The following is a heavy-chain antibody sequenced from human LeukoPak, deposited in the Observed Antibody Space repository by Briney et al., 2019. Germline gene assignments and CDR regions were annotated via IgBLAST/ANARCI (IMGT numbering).Heavy chain of an antibody. CDR2: LSGSGGST. CDR1: GFAFSSYA. J-gene: IGHJ4*02. CDR3: AKGGGYCSGGNCYYY. V-gene: IGHV3-23*01. D-gene: IGHD2-15*01. Sequence: GGSLRLSCAASGFAFSSYAMSWVRQAPGKGLEWVSGLSGSGGSTYYTDSVKGRFTISRDNPKNTLYLQMNSLRAEDTAVYYCAKGGGYCSGGNCYYYWGQGTLVTVSS.